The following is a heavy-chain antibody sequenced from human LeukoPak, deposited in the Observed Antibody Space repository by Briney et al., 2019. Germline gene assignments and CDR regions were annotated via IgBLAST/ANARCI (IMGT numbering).Heavy chain of an antibody. CDR2: ISSSSSYI. Sequence: EGSLRLSCAASGFTFSSYSMNWVRQGPGKGLEWVSSISSSSSYIYYADSVKGRFTISRDNAKNSLYLQMNSLRAEDTAVYYCARDEVVPAATNYYYYYGMDVWGKGTTVTVSS. J-gene: IGHJ6*04. V-gene: IGHV3-21*01. CDR3: ARDEVVPAATNYYYYYGMDV. D-gene: IGHD2-2*01. CDR1: GFTFSSYS.